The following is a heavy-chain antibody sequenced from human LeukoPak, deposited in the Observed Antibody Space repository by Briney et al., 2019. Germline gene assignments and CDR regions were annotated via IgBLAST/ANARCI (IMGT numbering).Heavy chain of an antibody. V-gene: IGHV3-23*01. CDR1: GFTFSSYA. Sequence: GGSLRLSCAASGFTFSSYAMSWVRQAPVKGLEWVSAISGSGGSTYYADSVKGRFTISRDNSKNTLYLQMNSLRAEDTAVYYCAKGWTGYSSGSTDWGQGTLVTVSS. J-gene: IGHJ4*02. D-gene: IGHD6-19*01. CDR3: AKGWTGYSSGSTD. CDR2: ISGSGGST.